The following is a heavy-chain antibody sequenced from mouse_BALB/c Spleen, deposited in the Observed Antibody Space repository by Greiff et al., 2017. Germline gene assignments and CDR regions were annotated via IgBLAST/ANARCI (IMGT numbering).Heavy chain of an antibody. V-gene: IGHV1S81*02. CDR1: GYTFTSYY. CDR2: INPSNGGT. Sequence: QVQLQQSGAELVKPGASVKLSCKASGYTFTSYYMYWVKQRPGQGLEWIGEINPSNGGTNFNAKFKSKATLTVDKSSSTAYMQLSSLTSEDSAVYYCTRGDGITYFDYWGQGTTLTVSS. CDR3: TRGDGITYFDY. D-gene: IGHD2-4*01. J-gene: IGHJ2*01.